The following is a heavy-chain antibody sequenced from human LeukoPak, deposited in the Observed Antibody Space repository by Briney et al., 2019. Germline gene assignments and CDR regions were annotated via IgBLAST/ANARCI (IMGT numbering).Heavy chain of an antibody. V-gene: IGHV1-2*02. J-gene: IGHJ5*02. D-gene: IGHD2-2*01. Sequence: ASVKVPCKASGDIFIGYNIHWVRQAPGQGLEWMGWINPDNGGTNYAQKFQGRVTMTRDTSIRTVYMDLSRLRSDDTPVFYCTREARVRNWFDPWGQGTQVTVSS. CDR2: INPDNGGT. CDR1: GDIFIGYN. CDR3: TREARVRNWFDP.